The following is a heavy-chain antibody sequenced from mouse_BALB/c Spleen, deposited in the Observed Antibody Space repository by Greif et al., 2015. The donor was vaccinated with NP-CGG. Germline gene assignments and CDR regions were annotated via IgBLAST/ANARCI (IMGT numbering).Heavy chain of an antibody. D-gene: IGHD2-3*01. V-gene: IGHV5-9-2*01. J-gene: IGHJ2*01. Sequence: EVKLVESGGGLVKPGGSLKLSCAASGFTFSSYGMSWVRQTPEKRLEWVATISGGGSYTYYPDSVKGRFTISRDNAKNNLDLQMSSRRSEDTALYYCARDDGYYPFDCWGQGTTLTVSS. CDR2: ISGGGSYT. CDR1: GFTFSSYG. CDR3: ARDDGYYPFDC.